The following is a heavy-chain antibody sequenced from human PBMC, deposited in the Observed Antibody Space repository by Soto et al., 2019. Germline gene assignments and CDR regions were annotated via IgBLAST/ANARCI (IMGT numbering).Heavy chain of an antibody. D-gene: IGHD6-13*01. CDR3: ARDRIAAAGNRYYYYYGMDV. Sequence: QVQLVESGGGVVQPGRSLRLSCAASGFTFSSYGMHWVRQAPGKGLEWVAVIWYDGSNKYYADSVKGRFTISRDNSKNTLYLEMNSLRAEDTAVYYWARDRIAAAGNRYYYYYGMDVWGQGTTVTVSS. J-gene: IGHJ6*02. CDR1: GFTFSSYG. V-gene: IGHV3-33*01. CDR2: IWYDGSNK.